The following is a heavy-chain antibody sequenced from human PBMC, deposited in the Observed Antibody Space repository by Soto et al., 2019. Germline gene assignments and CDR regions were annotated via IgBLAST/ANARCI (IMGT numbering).Heavy chain of an antibody. J-gene: IGHJ4*02. CDR3: AREGSYSAYDFAHGIQLWSFDF. Sequence: SETLSLTCTVSGGSINTFYWSWVRQPAGKGLEWIGRIFSSGSTSFNPSLESRAAMSVDTSKNHFSLNLSSVTAADMAVYYCAREGSYSAYDFAHGIQLWSFDFWGQGALVTVSS. V-gene: IGHV4-4*07. CDR1: GGSINTFY. D-gene: IGHD5-12*01. CDR2: IFSSGST.